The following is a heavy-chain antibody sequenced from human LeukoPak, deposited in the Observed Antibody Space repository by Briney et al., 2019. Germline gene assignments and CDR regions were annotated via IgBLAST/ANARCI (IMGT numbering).Heavy chain of an antibody. CDR2: IIPILGIA. CDR3: ARAEWELKHYYYYYGMDV. Sequence: SVKVSCKASGGTFSSYAISWVRQAPGQGLEWMGRIIPILGIANYAQKFQGRVTITADKSTSTAYMELSSLRSEDTAVYYCARAEWELKHYYYYYGMDVWAKGPRSPSP. D-gene: IGHD1-26*01. CDR1: GGTFSSYA. V-gene: IGHV1-69*04. J-gene: IGHJ6*02.